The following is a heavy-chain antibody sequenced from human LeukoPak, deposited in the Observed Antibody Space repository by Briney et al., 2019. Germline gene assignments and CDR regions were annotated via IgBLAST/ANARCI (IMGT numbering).Heavy chain of an antibody. CDR2: ISSSGNYI. J-gene: IGHJ3*02. V-gene: IGHV3-21*01. CDR3: ARHVVVAATDAFDI. D-gene: IGHD2-15*01. CDR1: GFTFNKYS. Sequence: KPGGPLRLSCAASGFTFNKYSMNWVRQAPGKGLDWLSSISSSGNYIYYAESVKGRFTISRDNAKNSVYLQMNSLRAEDTSIYYCARHVVVAATDAFDIWGQGTMVTVSS.